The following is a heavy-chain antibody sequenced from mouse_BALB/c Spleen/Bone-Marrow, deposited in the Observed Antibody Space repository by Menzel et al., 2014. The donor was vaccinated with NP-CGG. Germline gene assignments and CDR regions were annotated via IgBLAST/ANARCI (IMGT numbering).Heavy chain of an antibody. D-gene: IGHD2-4*01. V-gene: IGHV2-9*02. CDR2: IWAGGST. CDR3: ASMITTAWFAY. J-gene: IGHJ3*01. CDR1: GFSLTSYG. Sequence: VKLMESGPGLVSPSQSLSITCTVSGFSLTSYGVHWVRQPPGKGLEWLGVIWAGGSTNYNSALMSRLSISKDNSKSQVFLKMNSLQTDDTAMYYCASMITTAWFAYWGRGTLVTVSA.